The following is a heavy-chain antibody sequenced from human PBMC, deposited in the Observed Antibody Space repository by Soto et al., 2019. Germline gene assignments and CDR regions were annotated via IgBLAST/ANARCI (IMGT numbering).Heavy chain of an antibody. CDR3: ATKITFGGVSDY. CDR1: VFTFSEYG. Sequence: PGWSLRLSCSASVFTFSEYGMNWIRQVPGKGLEWVSTISGSGDSAYYADSVKGRFTISRDNSKNTLYLQMASLRAEDTAIYYCATKITFGGVSDYWGQGTLVTVSS. V-gene: IGHV3-23*01. CDR2: ISGSGDSA. J-gene: IGHJ4*02. D-gene: IGHD3-16*01.